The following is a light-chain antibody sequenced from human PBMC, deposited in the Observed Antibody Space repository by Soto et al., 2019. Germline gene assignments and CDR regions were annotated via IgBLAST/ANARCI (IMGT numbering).Light chain of an antibody. CDR1: QGVTTAY. J-gene: IGKJ3*01. V-gene: IGKV3-20*01. Sequence: EVVLTQCPGTLSLSPGERSTLSCRASQGVTTAYLAWYQHKPGQAPRLLIYGASNRATGIPDRFSGSGSGTDFTLTISRLEPEDFAVYTCQQYGASPLFTFGPGTKVDLK. CDR3: QQYGASPLFT. CDR2: GAS.